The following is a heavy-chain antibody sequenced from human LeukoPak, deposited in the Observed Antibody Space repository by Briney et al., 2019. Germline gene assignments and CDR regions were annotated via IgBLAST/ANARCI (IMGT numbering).Heavy chain of an antibody. D-gene: IGHD2-2*01. V-gene: IGHV1-18*01. CDR3: ARDGGEQHSRIVVVPAAIYWFDP. CDR1: GYTFTSYG. CDR2: ISAYNGNT. Sequence: ASVKVSCKASGYTFTSYGISWVRQAPGQGLEWMGWISAYNGNTNYAQKPQGRVTMTTDTSTSTAYMELRSLRSDDTAVYYCARDGGEQHSRIVVVPAAIYWFDPWGQGTLVTVSS. J-gene: IGHJ5*02.